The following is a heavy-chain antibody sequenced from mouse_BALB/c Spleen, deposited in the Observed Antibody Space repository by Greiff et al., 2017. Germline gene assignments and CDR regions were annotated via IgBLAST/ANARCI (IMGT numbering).Heavy chain of an antibody. CDR3: ARNPLFLYYYAMDY. CDR2: IWSGGST. J-gene: IGHJ4*01. V-gene: IGHV2-2*02. CDR1: GFSLTSYG. Sequence: VKLVESGPGLVQPSQSLSITCTVSGFSLTSYGVHWVRQSPGKGLEWLGVIWSGGSTDYNAAFISRLSISKDNSKSQVFFKMNSLQANDTAIYYCARNPLFLYYYAMDYWGQGTSVTVSS.